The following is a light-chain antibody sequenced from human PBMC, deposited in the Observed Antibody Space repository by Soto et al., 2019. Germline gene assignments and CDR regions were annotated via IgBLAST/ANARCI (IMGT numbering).Light chain of an antibody. Sequence: DIQMTQSPSTLSGSVGDRVTTTCRASQTISSWLAWYQQKPGKAPKLLIYKASTLKSGVPSRFSGSGSGTEFTLTISSLQPEDFATYYCQQLNSYPWTFGQGTKVDI. CDR3: QQLNSYPWT. V-gene: IGKV1-5*03. J-gene: IGKJ1*01. CDR2: KAS. CDR1: QTISSW.